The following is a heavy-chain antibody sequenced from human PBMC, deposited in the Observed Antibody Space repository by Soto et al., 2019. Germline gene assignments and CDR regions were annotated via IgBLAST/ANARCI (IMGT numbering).Heavy chain of an antibody. CDR3: AKDKQALAGFWALDY. CDR1: GFTFSSYG. CDR2: ISYDGRNK. D-gene: IGHD6-19*01. J-gene: IGHJ4*02. Sequence: GGSLRLSCGASGFTFSSYGMHWVRQAPGKGLEWVAVISYDGRNKYYADSVKGRFTISRDNSKNTLYLQMNSLRAEDTAVYYCAKDKQALAGFWALDYWGQGTLVTVSS. V-gene: IGHV3-30*18.